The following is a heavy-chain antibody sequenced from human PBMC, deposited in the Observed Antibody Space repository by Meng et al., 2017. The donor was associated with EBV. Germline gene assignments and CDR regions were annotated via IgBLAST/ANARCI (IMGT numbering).Heavy chain of an antibody. CDR2: FLPRLGAP. Sequence: VQAQAAVQTRVRSVKFSCKTFVGPCGYFSISWGRQAPGKGLEGLGGFLPRLGAPNYAQKFHGRVKITADEYTSTHYMDLSSLRSEDTAIYYCASESGRGYTPDYWGQGTLVTVSS. D-gene: IGHD3-10*01. J-gene: IGHJ4*02. CDR3: ASESGRGYTPDY. V-gene: IGHV1-69*01. CDR1: VGPCGYFS.